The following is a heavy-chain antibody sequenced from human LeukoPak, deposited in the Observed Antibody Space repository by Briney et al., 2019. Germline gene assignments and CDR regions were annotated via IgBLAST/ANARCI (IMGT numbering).Heavy chain of an antibody. V-gene: IGHV4-39*07. CDR3: ARYSSSWYSNWFDP. CDR2: IYYSGST. J-gene: IGHJ5*02. D-gene: IGHD6-13*01. Sequence: SETLSLTCTVSGGSIGSSSYYWGWIRQPPGKGLEWIGSIYYSGSTYYNPSLKSRVTISVDTSKNQFSLKLSSVTAADTAVYYCARYSSSWYSNWFDPWGQGTLVTVSS. CDR1: GGSIGSSSYY.